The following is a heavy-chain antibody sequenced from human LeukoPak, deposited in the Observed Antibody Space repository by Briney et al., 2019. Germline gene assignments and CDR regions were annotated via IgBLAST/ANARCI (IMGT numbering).Heavy chain of an antibody. V-gene: IGHV3-9*01. CDR2: ISWNRGSI. J-gene: IGHJ4*02. Sequence: GGSLRLSCAASGFTFDDYAMHWVRQAPGKGLEWVSGISWNRGSIGYADSVKGRFTISRDNSKNTLYLQMNSLRAEDTAVYYCAKEATYGGTSGYWGQGTLVTVSS. CDR1: GFTFDDYA. CDR3: AKEATYGGTSGY. D-gene: IGHD1-26*01.